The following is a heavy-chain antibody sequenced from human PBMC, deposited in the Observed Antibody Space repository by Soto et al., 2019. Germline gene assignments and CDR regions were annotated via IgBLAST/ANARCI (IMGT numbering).Heavy chain of an antibody. D-gene: IGHD2-8*01. CDR3: ARDYLRMDPPPFYYYMDV. Sequence: SVKVSCKASGFTFTSSAVQWVRQARGQRLEWIGWIVVGSGNTNYAQKFQERVTITRDMSTSTAYMELSSLRSEDTAVYYCARDYLRMDPPPFYYYMDVWGKGTTVTVSS. CDR1: GFTFTSSA. CDR2: IVVGSGNT. J-gene: IGHJ6*03. V-gene: IGHV1-58*01.